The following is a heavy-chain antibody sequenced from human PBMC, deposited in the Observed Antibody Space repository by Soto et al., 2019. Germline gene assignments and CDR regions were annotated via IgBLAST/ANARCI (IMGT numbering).Heavy chain of an antibody. CDR2: ISYDGSHK. J-gene: IGHJ4*02. D-gene: IGHD4-17*01. CDR1: GFSFSTYG. Sequence: GGSLRLSCAASGFSFSTYGMHWVRQAPGKGLEWVAAISYDGSHKYYADSVKARSTISRDNSKNTLYVQMNSLRGEDTAVYYCTNDFYGSLQYVFGYWGQGTLVTVPS. CDR3: TNDFYGSLQYVFGY. V-gene: IGHV3-30*18.